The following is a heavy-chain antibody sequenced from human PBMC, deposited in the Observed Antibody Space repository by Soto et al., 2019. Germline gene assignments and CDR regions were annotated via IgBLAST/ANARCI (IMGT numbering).Heavy chain of an antibody. CDR1: GGTFRTES. CDR3: ARVHEYGSNSDAFDV. CDR2: ILPSFGTA. Sequence: QVHLVQSGAEVKKPGSSVKVSCKYSGGTFRTESINWVRQAPGQGLEWMGGILPSFGTADYAPRLQGRVTITADGATTTAYMELSSLTSEDTAVYFCARVHEYGSNSDAFDVWGQGTMVTVSS. V-gene: IGHV1-69*13. D-gene: IGHD4-17*01. J-gene: IGHJ3*01.